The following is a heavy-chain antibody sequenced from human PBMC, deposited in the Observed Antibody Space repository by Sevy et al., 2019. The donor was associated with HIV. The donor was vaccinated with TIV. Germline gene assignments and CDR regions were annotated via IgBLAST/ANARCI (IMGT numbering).Heavy chain of an antibody. Sequence: ASVKVSCKVSGYTLTALSMHWVRQTPGKGLEWMGSFDPEDGERIYAQKFQVRVAMTEDTSTDTAYMELGSLRSEDTAVYYCATTKDYYESSGDPFDYWGQGTLVTVSS. D-gene: IGHD3-22*01. CDR2: FDPEDGER. CDR3: ATTKDYYESSGDPFDY. V-gene: IGHV1-24*01. J-gene: IGHJ4*02. CDR1: GYTLTALS.